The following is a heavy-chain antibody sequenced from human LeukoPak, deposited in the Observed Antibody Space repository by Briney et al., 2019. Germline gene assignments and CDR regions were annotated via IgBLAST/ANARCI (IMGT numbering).Heavy chain of an antibody. V-gene: IGHV4-4*07. CDR3: ARLPNYSPTPY. D-gene: IGHD5-24*01. CDR1: GGSISSYY. J-gene: IGHJ4*02. CDR2: IYASGST. Sequence: SETLSLTCTVSGGSISSYYWSWIRQPAGKGLEWIGRIYASGSTNYNPSLKSRVTMSVDTSKSQFSLKLSSVTAADTAVYYCARLPNYSPTPYWGQGTLVTVSS.